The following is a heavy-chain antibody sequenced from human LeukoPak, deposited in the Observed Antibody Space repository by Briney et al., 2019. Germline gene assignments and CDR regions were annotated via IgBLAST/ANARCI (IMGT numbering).Heavy chain of an antibody. J-gene: IGHJ4*02. CDR3: AKVTSGGSCYQSDY. Sequence: GGSLRLSCVASGFTFSNYAMSWVRQAPGKGLEWVSGISGSGGSPYYADSVKGRFTISRDNSKNTLYLQMNSLRAEDTAVYYCAKVTSGGSCYQSDYWGQGTLVTVSS. D-gene: IGHD2-15*01. CDR2: ISGSGGSP. V-gene: IGHV3-23*01. CDR1: GFTFSNYA.